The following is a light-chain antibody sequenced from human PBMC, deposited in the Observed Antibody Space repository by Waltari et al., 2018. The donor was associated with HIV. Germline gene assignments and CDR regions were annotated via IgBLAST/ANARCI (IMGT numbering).Light chain of an antibody. CDR3: QTWGTGTWV. V-gene: IGLV4-69*01. J-gene: IGLJ3*02. CDR1: SGHSSYA. Sequence: QLVLTQSPSASASLGASVKLTCTLSSGHSSYAIAWHQQQPEKGPRYLMKVNSDGSHNKGDGIPDRFSGSSSGAERYLSISSLQSEDEADYYCQTWGTGTWVFGGGTKLTVV. CDR2: VNSDGSH.